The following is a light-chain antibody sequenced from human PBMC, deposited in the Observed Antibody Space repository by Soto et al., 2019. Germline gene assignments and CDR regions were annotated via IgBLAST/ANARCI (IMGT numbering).Light chain of an antibody. V-gene: IGKV3-20*01. Sequence: EIVLTQSPGSLSLSPGERATLSCRASQSVSNNYLAWYQQKPGQAPRLLIYDASSRPTGIPDRCSGSGSGTDFTLTISRLEPEGFAAYSCQVYGSSITFGQGTRLEIK. CDR3: QVYGSSIT. CDR1: QSVSNNY. CDR2: DAS. J-gene: IGKJ5*01.